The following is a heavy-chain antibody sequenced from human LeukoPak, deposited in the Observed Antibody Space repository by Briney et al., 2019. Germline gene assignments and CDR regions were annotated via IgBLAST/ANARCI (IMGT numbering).Heavy chain of an antibody. CDR3: TTSWFRYYYDSSGYYYCAYDI. D-gene: IGHD3-22*01. V-gene: IGHV3-15*01. CDR1: GFTFSNGW. CDR2: IKSKTDGGTT. J-gene: IGHJ3*02. Sequence: GGSLRLSCAASGFTFSNGWMSWVRQAPGKGLEWVGHIKSKTDGGTTDYAAPVKGRFTISRDDSRNTLFLQMNSLKTEDTAVYYCTTSWFRYYYDSSGYYYCAYDIWGQGTMVTVSS.